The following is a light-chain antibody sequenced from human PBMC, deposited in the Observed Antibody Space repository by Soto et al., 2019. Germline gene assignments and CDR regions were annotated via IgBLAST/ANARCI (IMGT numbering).Light chain of an antibody. J-gene: IGKJ4*01. V-gene: IGKV3-15*01. CDR1: QSVSSN. CDR2: GAS. Sequence: EIVLTQSPATLSVSPGERATLSCRASQSVSSNLAWYQQKPGQAPRLLIYGASTRATGIPARFSGSGSGTEFTLNISSLQSEDFAVYYCQQYNNLPPLTFRVGTKVEIK. CDR3: QQYNNLPPLT.